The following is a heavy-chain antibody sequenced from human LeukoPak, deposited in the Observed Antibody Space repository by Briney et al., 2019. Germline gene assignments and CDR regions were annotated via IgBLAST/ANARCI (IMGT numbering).Heavy chain of an antibody. Sequence: GGTLRLSCSASGFTFSSYAMHWVRQAPGKGLEYVSAISHDGVTTYYADSVKGRFTIFRDNSKNTLYLQMSSLRAEDTAVYYCVTLAVAGYWGQGTVVTVSS. CDR2: ISHDGVTT. D-gene: IGHD6-19*01. V-gene: IGHV3-64D*09. CDR3: VTLAVAGY. CDR1: GFTFSSYA. J-gene: IGHJ4*02.